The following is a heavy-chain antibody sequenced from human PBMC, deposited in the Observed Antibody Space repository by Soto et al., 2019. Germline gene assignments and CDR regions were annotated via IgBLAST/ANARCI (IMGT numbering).Heavy chain of an antibody. V-gene: IGHV3-23*01. Sequence: GGSLRLSCAASGFTFSSYAMSWVRQAPGKGLEWVSAISGSGGSTYYADSVKGRFTISRDNSKNTLYLQMNSLRAEDTAVYYCAKSTYSSGWYTKSPFDYWGQGTLVTVSS. D-gene: IGHD6-19*01. CDR2: ISGSGGST. CDR1: GFTFSSYA. CDR3: AKSTYSSGWYTKSPFDY. J-gene: IGHJ4*02.